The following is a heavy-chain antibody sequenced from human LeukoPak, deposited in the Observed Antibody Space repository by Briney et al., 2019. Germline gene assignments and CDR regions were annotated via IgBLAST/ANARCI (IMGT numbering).Heavy chain of an antibody. V-gene: IGHV4-39*01. CDR1: GGSISSRNYY. Sequence: SETQSLTCTVSGGSISSRNYYWGWIRQPPGKGLEWIGSIYYSGSTYYNPSLKSRVSISVDTSKNQFSLKLSFVTAAETAVYYCAGERIYYGLNVWGQGTTVTVSS. D-gene: IGHD3-10*01. CDR2: IYYSGST. CDR3: AGERIYYGLNV. J-gene: IGHJ6*02.